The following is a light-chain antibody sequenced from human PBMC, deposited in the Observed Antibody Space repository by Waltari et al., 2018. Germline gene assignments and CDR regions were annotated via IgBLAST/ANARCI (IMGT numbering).Light chain of an antibody. J-gene: IGLJ3*02. Sequence: QSALPQPASVSGSPGPSITISCTGTIRDVGGFNSVSWYQVHPGQAPRVMIYDVINRPSGVSDRFSASKSGNTASLTISGLQAEDEGDYYCSSQSTNSVVLFGGGTKLTVL. CDR1: IRDVGGFNS. CDR2: DVI. CDR3: SSQSTNSVVL. V-gene: IGLV2-14*03.